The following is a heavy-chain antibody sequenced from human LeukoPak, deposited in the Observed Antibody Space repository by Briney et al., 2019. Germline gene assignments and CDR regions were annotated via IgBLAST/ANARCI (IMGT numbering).Heavy chain of an antibody. J-gene: IGHJ4*02. CDR1: GYTFTNYW. CDR2: IYPGDSDT. V-gene: IGHV5-51*01. CDR3: ARGDYGDFRVFYTLFDY. Sequence: GESLKISCKGSGYTFTNYWIGWVRQMPGKGLEWMGIIYPGDSDTRYSPSFQGQVTISADKSISTAYLQWSSLKASDTAMYYCARGDYGDFRVFYTLFDYWGQGSLVTVSS. D-gene: IGHD4-17*01.